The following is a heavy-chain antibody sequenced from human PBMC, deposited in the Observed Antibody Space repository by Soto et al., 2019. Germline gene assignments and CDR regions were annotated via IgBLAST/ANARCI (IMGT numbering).Heavy chain of an antibody. J-gene: IGHJ4*02. CDR1: GGSISTYY. V-gene: IGHV4-4*07. D-gene: IGHD5-18*01. Sequence: ASETLSLTCPVSGGSISTYYWSWIRQPAGKRLEWIGHVSTSGTTNYHPSVKSRVTMSLDTSKKQFSLNLYSVTAADTAVYYCARGRSGYSYGTEAYYFDYWGQGTPVTVSS. CDR3: ARGRSGYSYGTEAYYFDY. CDR2: VSTSGTT.